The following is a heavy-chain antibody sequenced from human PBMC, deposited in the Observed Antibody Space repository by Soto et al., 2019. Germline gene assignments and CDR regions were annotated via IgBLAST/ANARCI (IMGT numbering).Heavy chain of an antibody. CDR3: AKDDYGDSLEYFQD. CDR2: ISGSGAGT. Sequence: GGSLRLSCAASGFIFSNYAMSWVRQAPGKGLEWVSGISGSGAGTYYAASVKGRFTISRDNSKNTLSLLMNSLRAEDTAVYYCAKDDYGDSLEYFQDWGQGTPVTVSS. CDR1: GFIFSNYA. V-gene: IGHV3-23*01. D-gene: IGHD4-17*01. J-gene: IGHJ1*01.